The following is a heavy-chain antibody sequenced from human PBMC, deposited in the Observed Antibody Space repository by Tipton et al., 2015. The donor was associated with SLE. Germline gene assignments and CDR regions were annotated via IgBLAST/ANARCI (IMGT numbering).Heavy chain of an antibody. CDR2: VDFHASEDGTIK. D-gene: IGHD6-13*01. CDR3: TQYDNRWYGVD. CDR1: GFNFGGFG. V-gene: IGHV3-30*19. J-gene: IGHJ4*02. Sequence: SLRLSCVASGFNFGGFGMHWARQAPGKGLEWVAFVDFHASEDGTIKYYADSVKGRFTISIENSKTKLYLQMNSLRPEDTALYYCTQYDNRWYGVDWGQGPLVTVSS.